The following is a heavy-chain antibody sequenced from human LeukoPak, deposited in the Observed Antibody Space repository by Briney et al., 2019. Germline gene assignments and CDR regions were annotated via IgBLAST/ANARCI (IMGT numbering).Heavy chain of an antibody. D-gene: IGHD3-3*01. V-gene: IGHV1-58*02. CDR1: GFTFTSSA. Sequence: TSVKVSCKASGFTFTSSAMQWVRQARGQRLEWIGWIVVGSGNTNYAQKFQERVTITRDMSTSTAYMELSSLRSEDTAVYYCAAGTYDFWSGSPRFDYWGQGTLVTVSS. CDR2: IVVGSGNT. CDR3: AAGTYDFWSGSPRFDY. J-gene: IGHJ4*02.